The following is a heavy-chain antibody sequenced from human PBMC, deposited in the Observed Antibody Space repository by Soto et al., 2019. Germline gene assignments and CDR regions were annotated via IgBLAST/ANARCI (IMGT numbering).Heavy chain of an antibody. CDR1: GYTFTSYY. CDR2: INPSGGST. CDR3: ARDTYQEYSSSSPSGAFDI. D-gene: IGHD6-6*01. Sequence: QVQLVQSGAEVKKPGASVKVSCKASGYTFTSYYMHWVRQAPGQGLEWMGIINPSGGSTSYAQKFQGRVTMTRDTSTSTVYMELSSLRSEDTAVYYCARDTYQEYSSSSPSGAFDIWDQGTMVTVSS. J-gene: IGHJ3*02. V-gene: IGHV1-46*03.